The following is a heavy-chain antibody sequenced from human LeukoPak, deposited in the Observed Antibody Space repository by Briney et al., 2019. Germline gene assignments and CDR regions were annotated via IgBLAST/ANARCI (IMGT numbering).Heavy chain of an antibody. CDR1: GFTFSSYG. J-gene: IGHJ4*02. CDR2: IRYDGSNK. CDR3: ARASRSRTADFDY. V-gene: IGHV3-30*02. Sequence: GGSLRLSCAASGFTFSSYGMHWVRQAPGKGLEWVAFIRYDGSNKYYADSVKGRFTISRDNSKNTLYLQMNSLRAEDTAVYYCARASRSRTADFDYWGQGTLVTVSS. D-gene: IGHD1-1*01.